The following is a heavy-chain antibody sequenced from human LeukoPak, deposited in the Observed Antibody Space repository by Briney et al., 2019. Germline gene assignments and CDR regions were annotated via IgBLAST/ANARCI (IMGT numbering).Heavy chain of an antibody. J-gene: IGHJ3*02. V-gene: IGHV1-3*01. CDR3: ARAPPTYDVFDI. Sequence: GASVKVSCKASGCIFTNYAMYWVRQAPGQRLEWMGWINVGNANTKYSQKFQGRVTITRDTSASTAYMELSSLRSEDTAVYYCARAPPTYDVFDIWGQGTMVTVSS. CDR1: GCIFTNYA. CDR2: INVGNANT.